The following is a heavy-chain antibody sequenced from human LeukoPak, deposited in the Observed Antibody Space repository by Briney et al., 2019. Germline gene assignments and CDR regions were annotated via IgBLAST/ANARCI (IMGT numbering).Heavy chain of an antibody. CDR2: IYTSGST. CDR3: ARAAPLSSSWYRMKGGAGAFDI. CDR1: GGSISSGSYY. V-gene: IGHV4-61*02. D-gene: IGHD6-13*01. J-gene: IGHJ3*02. Sequence: SQTLSLTCTVSGGSISSGSYYWSWIRQPAGKGLEWIGRIYTSGSTNYNPSLKSRVTISVDTSKNQFSLKPSSVTAADTAVYYCARAAPLSSSWYRMKGGAGAFDIWGQGTMVTVSS.